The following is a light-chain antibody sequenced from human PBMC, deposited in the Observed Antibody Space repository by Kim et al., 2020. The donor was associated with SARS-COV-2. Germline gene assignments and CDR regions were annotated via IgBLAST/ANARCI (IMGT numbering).Light chain of an antibody. CDR3: QQYGDSRT. Sequence: LSPGERVTLSCRASQSVGTKYLAWYQQKPGQAPRLLIFGASTRATGVPDRFSGSGSGTDFTLTISGLEPDDFAVYYCQQYGDSRTFGQGTKVDIK. CDR2: GAS. V-gene: IGKV3-20*01. J-gene: IGKJ1*01. CDR1: QSVGTKY.